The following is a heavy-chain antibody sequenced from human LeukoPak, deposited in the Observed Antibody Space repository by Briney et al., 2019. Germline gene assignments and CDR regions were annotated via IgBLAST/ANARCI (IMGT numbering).Heavy chain of an antibody. Sequence: SETLSLTCTVSGGSMTNYYWSWIRQAPGKGLEWIGYIYYSGYPNYNPSLKSRVTISVETSKNQFSLELRSVSPADTAVYYCVRDNGIAVAGPGWFDPWGQGTLVTVFS. J-gene: IGHJ5*02. CDR3: VRDNGIAVAGPGWFDP. CDR1: GGSMTNYY. D-gene: IGHD6-19*01. CDR2: IYYSGYP. V-gene: IGHV4-59*12.